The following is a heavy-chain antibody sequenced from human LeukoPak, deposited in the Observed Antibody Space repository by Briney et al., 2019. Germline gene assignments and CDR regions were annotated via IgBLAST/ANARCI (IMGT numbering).Heavy chain of an antibody. D-gene: IGHD5-12*01. CDR3: ERLWGYDGYAPYGMDV. CDR1: GGSISNTNYY. J-gene: IGHJ6*02. V-gene: IGHV4-61*05. Sequence: SETLSLTCTVSGGSISNTNYYWAWIRQAPGKGLEWIGSVYYSGSTNYNPSLKSRVTISLNASKNQFSLRLTSLTAADTAVYYCERLWGYDGYAPYGMDVWGQGTTVTVSS. CDR2: VYYSGST.